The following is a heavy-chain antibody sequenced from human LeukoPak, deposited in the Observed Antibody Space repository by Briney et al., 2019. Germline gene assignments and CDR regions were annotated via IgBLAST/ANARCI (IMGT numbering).Heavy chain of an antibody. J-gene: IGHJ4*02. Sequence: SETLSLTCTVSGGSISSSSYYWGWIRQPPGKGLEWIGSIYYSGSTYYNPSLKSRVTISVDTSKNQFSLKLSSVTAADTAVYYCARDSAAGDDYWGQGTLVTASS. CDR2: IYYSGST. D-gene: IGHD6-13*01. CDR1: GGSISSSSYY. V-gene: IGHV4-39*07. CDR3: ARDSAAGDDY.